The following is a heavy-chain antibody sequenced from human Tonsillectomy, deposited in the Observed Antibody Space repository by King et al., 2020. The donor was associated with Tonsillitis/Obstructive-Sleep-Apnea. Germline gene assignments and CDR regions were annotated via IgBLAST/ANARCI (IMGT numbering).Heavy chain of an antibody. J-gene: IGHJ4*02. CDR1: GYSFTSYW. CDR2: IYPGDSDT. Sequence: QLVQSGAEVKKPGESLKISCKGSGYSFTSYWIGWVRQMPGKGLEWMGIIYPGDSDTRYSPSFQGQVTISADKSISTAYLQWSSLKASDTAMYYCARGGYDFWSGYYTVSHFDYWGQGPLVTVSS. V-gene: IGHV5-51*01. CDR3: ARGGYDFWSGYYTVSHFDY. D-gene: IGHD3-3*01.